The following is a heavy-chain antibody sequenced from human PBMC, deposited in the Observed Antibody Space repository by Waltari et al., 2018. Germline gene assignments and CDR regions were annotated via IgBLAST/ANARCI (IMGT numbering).Heavy chain of an antibody. CDR3: ARISWGSRVLAAPLDY. Sequence: EVQLVESGGGLVQPGGSLRLSCAASGFTFSSYWMHWVRQAQGKGLVWFSRINSDVSGTRYADAVNGRFTIDIDNAKHTVFLQMNSLRAEETAVYYCARISWGSRVLAAPLDYGGQGTLVTVSS. CDR1: GFTFSSYW. V-gene: IGHV3-74*01. D-gene: IGHD2-15*01. CDR2: INSDVSGT. J-gene: IGHJ4*02.